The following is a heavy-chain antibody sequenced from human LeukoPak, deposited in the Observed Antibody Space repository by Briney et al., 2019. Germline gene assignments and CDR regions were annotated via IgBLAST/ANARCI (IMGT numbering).Heavy chain of an antibody. D-gene: IGHD6-19*01. Sequence: SETLSLTCTVSGGSISSSSYYWGWIRQPPGKGLEWIMSIYYSGSTYYNPSLKSRVTISVDTSKNQFSLKLSSVTAADTAVYYCARLDSSGWYGGPYFDYWGQGTLVTVSS. CDR1: GGSISSSSYY. V-gene: IGHV4-39*01. CDR3: ARLDSSGWYGGPYFDY. J-gene: IGHJ4*02. CDR2: IYYSGST.